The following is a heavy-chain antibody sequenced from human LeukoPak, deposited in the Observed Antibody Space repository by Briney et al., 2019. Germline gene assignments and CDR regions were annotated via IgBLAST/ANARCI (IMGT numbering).Heavy chain of an antibody. CDR1: GYIFTDYY. J-gene: IGHJ4*02. Sequence: ASVKVSCKASGYIFTDYYMHWVRQAPGQELGWMGRINPNSGGTNYAQKFQGRVTMTRDTSISTAYMELSRLRSDDTAVYYCARDGYYYDSSGYHTTYWGQGTLVTVSS. D-gene: IGHD3-22*01. V-gene: IGHV1-2*06. CDR3: ARDGYYYDSSGYHTTY. CDR2: INPNSGGT.